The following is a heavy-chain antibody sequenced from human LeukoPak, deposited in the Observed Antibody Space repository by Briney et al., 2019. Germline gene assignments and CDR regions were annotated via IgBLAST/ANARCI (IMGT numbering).Heavy chain of an antibody. CDR3: TRGAPQADVFDI. V-gene: IGHV3-15*01. D-gene: IGHD1-26*01. Sequence: GESLRLSCAASGFTFSVTWMSWVRQAPWRGLEWVGRFKSKAAGGTTDYAAPVAGRFTISRDDSKNMLYLQMNSLKTEDTAVYYCTRGAPQADVFDIWGQGTMVTVSS. J-gene: IGHJ3*02. CDR1: GFTFSVTW. CDR2: FKSKAAGGTT.